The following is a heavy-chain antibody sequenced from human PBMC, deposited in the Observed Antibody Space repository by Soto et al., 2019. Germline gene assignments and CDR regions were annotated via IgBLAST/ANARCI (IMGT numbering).Heavy chain of an antibody. CDR3: TTNSWLDY. CDR2: IVTKADGGTP. CDR1: GFTFSTVW. V-gene: IGHV3-15*04. D-gene: IGHD5-12*01. J-gene: IGHJ4*02. Sequence: EVQLVESGGGLVEPGGSLRLSCVASGFTFSTVWMNWVRQAPGEGLEWVGRIVTKADGGTPDYAAPVEGRFTISRDDSKDTLYLQMNCLKTEDTAVYFCTTNSWLDYWGQGTLVTVSS.